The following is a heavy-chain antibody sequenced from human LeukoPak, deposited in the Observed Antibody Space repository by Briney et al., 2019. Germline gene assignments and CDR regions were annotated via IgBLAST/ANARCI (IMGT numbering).Heavy chain of an antibody. Sequence: GGSLRLSCAASGFTFSSYAMSWVRQAPGKGLEWVSAISGSGGNTYYADSVKGRFAISRDNSKNTLFLQMNSLRAEDTAVYYCAKERGYSGSSLDYWGQGTLLTVSS. J-gene: IGHJ4*02. V-gene: IGHV3-23*01. D-gene: IGHD1-26*01. CDR1: GFTFSSYA. CDR2: ISGSGGNT. CDR3: AKERGYSGSSLDY.